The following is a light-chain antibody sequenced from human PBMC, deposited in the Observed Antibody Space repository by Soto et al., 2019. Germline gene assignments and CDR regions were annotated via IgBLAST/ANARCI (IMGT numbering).Light chain of an antibody. V-gene: IGKV1-9*01. Sequence: DIQLTQSPSFLSTSVGDRVTITCRASQGISNYLAWYQQKPGKAPKLLIYAASTLQSGVPSRFSGSGSGTEFTLTISSLQPDDFATYFCQHLNSYPHTFGQGTKLEIK. CDR1: QGISNY. CDR3: QHLNSYPHT. CDR2: AAS. J-gene: IGKJ2*01.